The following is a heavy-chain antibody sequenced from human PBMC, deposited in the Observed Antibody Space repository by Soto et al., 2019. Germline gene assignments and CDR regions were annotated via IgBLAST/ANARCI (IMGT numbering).Heavy chain of an antibody. J-gene: IGHJ4*02. CDR2: ISYDGSSK. CDR3: AREGDYSTYFDY. Sequence: QVHLVESGGDVVQPGRSLRLSCAASHFSFSSSPMNWVRQAPGKGLEWVATISYDGSSKYYAESVEGRFTVSRDNSKNTLFLQVNSLRVEDTAVYYCAREGDYSTYFDYWGQGTLVTVSS. V-gene: IGHV3-30*04. CDR1: HFSFSSSP. D-gene: IGHD4-4*01.